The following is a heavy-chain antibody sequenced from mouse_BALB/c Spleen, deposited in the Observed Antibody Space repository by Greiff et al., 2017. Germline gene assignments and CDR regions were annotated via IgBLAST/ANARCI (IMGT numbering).Heavy chain of an antibody. CDR1: GFTFSSFG. D-gene: IGHD2-14*01. Sequence: EVHLVESGGGLVQPGGSRKLSCAASGFTFSSFGMHWVRQAPEKGLEWVAYISSGSSTIYYADTVKGRFTISRDNPKNTLFLQMTSLRSEDTAMYYCAREGYYYRYDAMDYWGQGTSVTVSS. J-gene: IGHJ4*01. CDR2: ISSGSSTI. V-gene: IGHV5-17*02. CDR3: AREGYYYRYDAMDY.